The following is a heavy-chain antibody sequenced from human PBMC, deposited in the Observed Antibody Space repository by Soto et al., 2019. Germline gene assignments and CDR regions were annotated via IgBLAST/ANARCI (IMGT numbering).Heavy chain of an antibody. V-gene: IGHV1-8*01. D-gene: IGHD1-26*01. J-gene: IGHJ1*01. Sequence: GASVKVSCKASGYTFSSFDIIWVRQAPGQGLEWMGWINPNSGSTRYAQKFQARVAMARDTSTSTVYMELSSLRSEDTAMYYCATSRVLGWDGPAEYFQHWGQGTLVTSPQ. CDR1: GYTFSSFD. CDR3: ATSRVLGWDGPAEYFQH. CDR2: INPNSGST.